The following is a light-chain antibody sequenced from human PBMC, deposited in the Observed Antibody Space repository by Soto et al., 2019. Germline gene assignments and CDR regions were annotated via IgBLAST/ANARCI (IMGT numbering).Light chain of an antibody. Sequence: SYELTQPPSVSVAPGQTARITCGGTNIGSKSVHWYQQKPGQAPVLVVYDDSDRPSGIPERFSGSNSGNTATLTISRVEAGDEADYYCQVWDSSSDCYVFGTGTKLTVL. CDR2: DDS. V-gene: IGLV3-21*02. CDR3: QVWDSSSDCYV. J-gene: IGLJ1*01. CDR1: NIGSKS.